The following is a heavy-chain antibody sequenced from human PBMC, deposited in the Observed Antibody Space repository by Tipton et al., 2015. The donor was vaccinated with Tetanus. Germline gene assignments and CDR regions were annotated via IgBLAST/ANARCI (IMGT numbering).Heavy chain of an antibody. D-gene: IGHD4-17*01. Sequence: TLSLTCTVSGGSMSNNYWSWIRQPPGKGLEWIAYIFHSGSTNYSPSLKSRVAISMDTSKNQISLKLSSVTAADTAVYYCARDERCGDYAYWGQGALVTVSS. V-gene: IGHV4-59*01. CDR2: IFHSGST. CDR1: GGSMSNNY. J-gene: IGHJ4*02. CDR3: ARDERCGDYAY.